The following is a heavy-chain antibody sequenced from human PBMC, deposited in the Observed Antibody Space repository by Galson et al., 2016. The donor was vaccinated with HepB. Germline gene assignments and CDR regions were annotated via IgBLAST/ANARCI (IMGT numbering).Heavy chain of an antibody. CDR1: GFYFTLYW. V-gene: IGHV5-51*01. J-gene: IGHJ5*01. D-gene: IGHD5-24*01. Sequence: QSGAEVKKSGEPLTISCKASGFYFTLYWIAWVRRTPGRGLEWMGAIAPGDPDTIYGPSFQGQVTMSADKSTNTVYLHCGSLKASDTAIYYCARRGGDGRDVLVDHFDSWGQGTLVTVSS. CDR3: ARRGGDGRDVLVDHFDS. CDR2: IAPGDPDT.